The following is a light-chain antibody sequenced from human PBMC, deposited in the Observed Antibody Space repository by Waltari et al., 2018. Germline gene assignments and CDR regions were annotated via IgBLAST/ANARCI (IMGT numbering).Light chain of an antibody. Sequence: QSVLTQPPSASGTPGQSVTISCSGSISNIGTHYVYWYQQLPGTAPKLIIYLTHQRRSGVPDRFSASKSGTSASLAISGLRFEDEADYYCATRDEGPTVVFGGGTKLTVL. V-gene: IGLV1-47*01. CDR1: ISNIGTHY. J-gene: IGLJ2*01. CDR3: ATRDEGPTVV. CDR2: LTH.